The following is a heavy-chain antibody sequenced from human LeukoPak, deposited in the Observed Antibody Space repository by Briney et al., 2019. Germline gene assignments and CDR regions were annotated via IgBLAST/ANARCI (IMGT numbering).Heavy chain of an antibody. CDR3: AKGFRSYPYYYYGMDV. CDR1: GFTFDDYA. V-gene: IGHV3-9*01. D-gene: IGHD3-10*01. CDR2: ISWNSGSI. J-gene: IGHJ6*02. Sequence: GRSLRLSCAASGFTFDDYAMHWVRQAPGKGLEWVSGISWNSGSIGYADSVKGRFTISRDNAKNSLYQQMNSLRAEDTALYYCAKGFRSYPYYYYGMDVWGRGTTVTVSS.